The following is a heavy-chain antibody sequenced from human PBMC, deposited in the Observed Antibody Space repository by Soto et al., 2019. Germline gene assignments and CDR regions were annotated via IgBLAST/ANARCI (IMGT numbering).Heavy chain of an antibody. D-gene: IGHD2-2*01. CDR3: ASEYQLLGDYYYYYGMDV. CDR1: GYTFTGYY. CDR2: INPNSGGT. Sequence: GASVKVSCKASGYTFTGYYMHWVRQAPGQGLEWMGWINPNSGGTNYAQKFQGRVTMTRDTSISTAYMELSRLRSDDTAVYHCASEYQLLGDYYYYYGMDVWGQGTTVTVSS. V-gene: IGHV1-2*02. J-gene: IGHJ6*02.